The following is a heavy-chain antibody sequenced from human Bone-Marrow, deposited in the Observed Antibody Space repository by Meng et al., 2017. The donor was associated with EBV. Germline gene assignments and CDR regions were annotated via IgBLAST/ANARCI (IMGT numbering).Heavy chain of an antibody. CDR2: INPDGSVI. V-gene: IGHV3-74*01. D-gene: IGHD2-21*01. J-gene: IGHJ4*02. CDR3: AKDCFGDKDS. CDR1: GFTLSSYW. Sequence: QLMGSGGGLVQPGGSLGLSCAASGFTLSSYWVHWVRQAPGKGLVWVSRINPDGSVINYADSVKGRFTISRDNAKNTVYLQMNNLRADDTAVYYCAKDCFGDKDSWGQGTLVTVSS.